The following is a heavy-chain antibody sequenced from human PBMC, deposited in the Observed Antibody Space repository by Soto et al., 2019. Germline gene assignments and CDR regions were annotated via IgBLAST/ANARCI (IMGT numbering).Heavy chain of an antibody. CDR1: GFTFSSNS. D-gene: IGHD2-21*02. CDR3: ARGRVGTAYFDY. J-gene: IGHJ4*02. V-gene: IGHV3-48*02. CDR2: ITSSSSTI. Sequence: PGGSLRLSCAASGFTFSSNSMNWVRQAPGKGLEWISYITSSSSTIYYADSVKGRFTISRDNAKNSVYLQMNSLRDEDTAVYYCARGRVGTAYFDYWGQGXLVTVYS.